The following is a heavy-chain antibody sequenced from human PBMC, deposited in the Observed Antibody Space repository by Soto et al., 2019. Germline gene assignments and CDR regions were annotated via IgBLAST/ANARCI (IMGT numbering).Heavy chain of an antibody. CDR1: GFTFGSYW. J-gene: IGHJ4*02. Sequence: GGSLRLSCAASGFTFGSYWMSWVRQAPGKGPEWLATIKWDASEKKYVDSVKGRFTISRDNAKNSLYLQMNSLRAEDTAVYYCAREMSGAGLHFDYWGQGTLGTVSS. CDR2: IKWDASEK. CDR3: AREMSGAGLHFDY. V-gene: IGHV3-7*01. D-gene: IGHD1-26*01.